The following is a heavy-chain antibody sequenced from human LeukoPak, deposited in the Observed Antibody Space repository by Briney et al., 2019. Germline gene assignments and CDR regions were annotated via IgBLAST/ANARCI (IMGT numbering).Heavy chain of an antibody. CDR3: AGLVTDILTGYYPLFDY. CDR1: GYSISSGCY. Sequence: SETLSLTCAVSGYSISSGCYWGWIRQPPGKGLEWIGSIYHSGSTYYNPSLKSRVTISVDTSKNQFSLKLSSVTAADTAVYYCAGLVTDILTGYYPLFDYWGQGTLVTVSS. V-gene: IGHV4-38-2*01. J-gene: IGHJ4*02. D-gene: IGHD3-9*01. CDR2: IYHSGST.